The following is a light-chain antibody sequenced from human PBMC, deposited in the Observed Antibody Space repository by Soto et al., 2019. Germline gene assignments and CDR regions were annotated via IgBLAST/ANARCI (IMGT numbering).Light chain of an antibody. CDR2: AAS. J-gene: IGKJ5*01. Sequence: DIQMTQSPSSLSASVGDRVNITCRASQSISSYLNWYQQKPGKAPKLLIYAASSLQSGGPSRFSGSGSGTDFTLTISSLQPEDFATYYCQQSYSTPITFGQGTRLEIK. CDR3: QQSYSTPIT. CDR1: QSISSY. V-gene: IGKV1-39*01.